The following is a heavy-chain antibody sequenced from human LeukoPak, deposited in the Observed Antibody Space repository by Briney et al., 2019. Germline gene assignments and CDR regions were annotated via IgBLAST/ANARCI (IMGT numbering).Heavy chain of an antibody. CDR3: AREGFYGDGDYYYYGMDV. Sequence: SETLSLTCAVYGGSFSGYNWSWIRQPPGKGLEWVGEINHSGSTNYNPSHKSRVTISVDTSKNQFSLKLSSVTAADTAVYYCAREGFYGDGDYYYYGMDVWAQGTTVTVSS. CDR2: INHSGST. J-gene: IGHJ6*02. CDR1: GGSFSGYN. V-gene: IGHV4-34*01. D-gene: IGHD4-17*01.